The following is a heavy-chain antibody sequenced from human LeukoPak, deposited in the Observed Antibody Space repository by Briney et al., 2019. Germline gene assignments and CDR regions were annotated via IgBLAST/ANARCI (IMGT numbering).Heavy chain of an antibody. CDR2: ISGSGGST. CDR1: GFTFNNNA. D-gene: IGHD3-22*01. CDR3: AKDPLSYYDSSGYRYFDY. Sequence: GGSLRLSCAASGFTFNNNAMNWVRQAPGKGLEWVSGISGSGGSTYYADSVKGRFTISRDNSKNTLYLQMNRLRAEDTAVYFCAKDPLSYYDSSGYRYFDYWGQGTLVTVSS. V-gene: IGHV3-23*01. J-gene: IGHJ4*02.